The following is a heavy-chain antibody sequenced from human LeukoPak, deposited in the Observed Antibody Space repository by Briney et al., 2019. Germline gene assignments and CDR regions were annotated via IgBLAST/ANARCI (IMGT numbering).Heavy chain of an antibody. CDR3: VRSAFHAGSGNYYDY. Sequence: GGSLRLSCAASGFTXSXYXIHWVRQAPGXXXXXXXXXXNAGSIXXXXXXXXXXXXXSRDXXXXALXLQXNSLRVEDTAVYYCVRSAFHAGSGNYYDYWGQGTLVTVSS. CDR2: XXNAGSIX. CDR1: GFTXSXYX. J-gene: IGHJ4*02. D-gene: IGHD3-22*01. V-gene: IGHV3-74*01.